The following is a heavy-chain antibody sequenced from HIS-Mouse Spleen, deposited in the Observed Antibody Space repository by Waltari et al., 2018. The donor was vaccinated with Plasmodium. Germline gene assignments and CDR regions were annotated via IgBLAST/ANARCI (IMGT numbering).Heavy chain of an antibody. CDR3: AKILSYSSSPEDY. Sequence: QVQLVESGGGVVQPGRSLRLSCAASGFTFSSYGMHWVRQAPGKGLEWVAGISYDGSNKYYADSVKGRFTISRDNSKNTLYLQMNSLRAEDTAVYYCAKILSYSSSPEDYWGQRTLVTVSS. CDR2: ISYDGSNK. CDR1: GFTFSSYG. J-gene: IGHJ4*02. V-gene: IGHV3-30*18. D-gene: IGHD6-6*01.